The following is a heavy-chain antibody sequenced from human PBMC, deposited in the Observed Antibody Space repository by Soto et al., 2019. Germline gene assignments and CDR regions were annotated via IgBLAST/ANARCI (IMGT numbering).Heavy chain of an antibody. CDR1: GYTFTGYY. CDR2: INPNSGGT. Sequence: RASVKVSCKASGYTFTGYYMHWVRQAPGQGLEWMGWINPNSGGTNYAQKFQGWVTMTRDTSISTAYMELSRLRSDDTAVYYCARDLCTNGVCYTYAFDIWGQGTMVTVSS. J-gene: IGHJ3*02. CDR3: ARDLCTNGVCYTYAFDI. V-gene: IGHV1-2*04. D-gene: IGHD2-8*01.